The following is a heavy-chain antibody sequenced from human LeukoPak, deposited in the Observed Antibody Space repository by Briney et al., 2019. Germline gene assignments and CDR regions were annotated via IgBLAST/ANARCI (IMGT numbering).Heavy chain of an antibody. CDR1: GGSVNNYY. D-gene: IGHD6-13*01. CDR3: ARVRMQLVDY. CDR2: VYYSGST. Sequence: SETLSLTCTVSGGSVNNYYWGWIRQPPGMGLDWIGIVYYSGSTYYNPSLKSRVTISVDTSKNQFSLKLSSVTAADTAVYYCARVRMQLVDYWGQGTLVTVSS. V-gene: IGHV4-39*07. J-gene: IGHJ4*02.